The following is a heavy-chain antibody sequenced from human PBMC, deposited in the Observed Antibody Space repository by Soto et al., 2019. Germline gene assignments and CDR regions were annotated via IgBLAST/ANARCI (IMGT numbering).Heavy chain of an antibody. Sequence: PGGSLRLSCAASGFTFSSYAMSWVRQAPGKGLEWVSAISGSGGSTYYADSVKGRFTISRDNSKNTLYLQMNSLRAEDTAVYYCAKSPLQLAYYYYYGMDVWGQGTTVTVSS. CDR2: ISGSGGST. J-gene: IGHJ6*02. CDR3: AKSPLQLAYYYYYGMDV. V-gene: IGHV3-23*01. CDR1: GFTFSSYA. D-gene: IGHD6-13*01.